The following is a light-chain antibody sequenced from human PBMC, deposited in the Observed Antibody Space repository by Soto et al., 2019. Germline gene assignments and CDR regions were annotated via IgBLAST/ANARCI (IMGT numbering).Light chain of an antibody. J-gene: IGKJ1*01. V-gene: IGKV3-20*01. CDR2: GAS. CDR3: QQYGSSPWP. Sequence: EIVLTQSPGTLSLSPGEGATLSCRASQSVSSSFLAWYQQKPGQAPRLLIYGASSRATGIPDRFSGSGSGTDFTLTISRLEPEDSAVYYCQQYGSSPWPFGQGTKVEI. CDR1: QSVSSSF.